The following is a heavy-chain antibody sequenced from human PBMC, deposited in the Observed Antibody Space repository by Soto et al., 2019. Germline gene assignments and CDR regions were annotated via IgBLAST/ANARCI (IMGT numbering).Heavy chain of an antibody. V-gene: IGHV1-69*06. CDR3: AGGGDGYNQAYKYYFDY. D-gene: IGHD5-12*01. CDR1: GGTFSSYT. J-gene: IGHJ4*02. CDR2: IIPMFGTT. Sequence: QVQLVQSGAEVKKPGSSVKVSCRASGGTFSSYTISWVRQAPGQGLEWMGGIIPMFGTTRYAQKFQGRVTITAEKSTNTAYMELSSLRSEDTAVYYCAGGGDGYNQAYKYYFDYWGQGTLVTVSS.